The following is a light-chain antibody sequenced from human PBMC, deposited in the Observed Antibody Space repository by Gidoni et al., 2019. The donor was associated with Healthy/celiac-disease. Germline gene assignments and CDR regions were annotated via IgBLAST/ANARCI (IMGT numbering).Light chain of an antibody. Sequence: DIQMTQSPSSLSASVGDRVTITRRASQSISSYLNWYQQKPGKAPKLLIYAASSLQSGVPSRFSGSGSGKDFTLNISSLQPEDFATYYCQQRYSTPPAFGQGTKVEIK. J-gene: IGKJ1*01. CDR3: QQRYSTPPA. CDR2: AAS. V-gene: IGKV1-39*01. CDR1: QSISSY.